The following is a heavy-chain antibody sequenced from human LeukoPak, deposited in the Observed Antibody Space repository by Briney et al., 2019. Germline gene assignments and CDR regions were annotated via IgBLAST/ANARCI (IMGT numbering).Heavy chain of an antibody. CDR2: IYHSGST. CDR1: GGSISSYY. D-gene: IGHD1-26*01. Sequence: PSETLSLTCTVSGGSISSYYWSWIRQPPGKGLEWIGYIYHSGSTYYNPSLKSRVTISVDRSKNQFSLKLSSVTAADTAVYYCARASGSYTRAFDYWGQGTLVTVSS. CDR3: ARASGSYTRAFDY. V-gene: IGHV4-59*12. J-gene: IGHJ4*02.